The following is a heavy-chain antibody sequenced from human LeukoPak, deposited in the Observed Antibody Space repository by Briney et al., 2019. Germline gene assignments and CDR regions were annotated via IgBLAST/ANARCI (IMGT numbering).Heavy chain of an antibody. J-gene: IGHJ4*02. CDR3: ARVPYISGWYSHFDY. D-gene: IGHD6-19*01. Sequence: GGSLRLSCAASGFTISDYSMSWVRQAPGQGLEWVSSITSSSSYIYYADSVKGRFTISRDNAKNSLYLQMNSLRAEDTAVYYCARVPYISGWYSHFDYWGQGTLVTVSS. CDR2: ITSSSSYI. V-gene: IGHV3-21*01. CDR1: GFTISDYS.